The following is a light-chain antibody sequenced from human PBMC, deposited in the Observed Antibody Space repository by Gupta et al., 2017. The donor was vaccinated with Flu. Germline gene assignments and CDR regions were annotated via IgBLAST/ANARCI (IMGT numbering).Light chain of an antibody. CDR3: QQRSNRPPYT. Sequence: TLSLSPGERATLSCRASQSVGHFLAWYQQRPGQAPRLLIYDASTRATGIPARFSGSGSGTDFTLTISSLESEDFAVYYCQQRSNRPPYTFGQGTKLQIK. CDR1: QSVGHF. V-gene: IGKV3-11*01. J-gene: IGKJ2*01. CDR2: DAS.